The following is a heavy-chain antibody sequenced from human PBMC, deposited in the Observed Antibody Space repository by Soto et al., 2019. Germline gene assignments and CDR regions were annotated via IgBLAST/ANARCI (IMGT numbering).Heavy chain of an antibody. Sequence: PSETLSLTCAVSGGSIGSSNWWSWVRQPPGKGLEWFGYIYDSGNTNYNPSLKSRVSISIDTSKNQFSLKLSSVTAADTAVYYCARGRTRYYFDYWGQGTLVPVSS. V-gene: IGHV4-4*02. J-gene: IGHJ4*02. CDR3: ARGRTRYYFDY. CDR1: GGSIGSSNW. CDR2: IYDSGNT.